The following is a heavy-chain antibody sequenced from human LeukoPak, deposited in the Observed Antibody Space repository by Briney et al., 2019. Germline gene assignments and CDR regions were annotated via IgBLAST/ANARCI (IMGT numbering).Heavy chain of an antibody. D-gene: IGHD2-15*01. Sequence: PGGSLRLSCAASGFTFSSYSMNWVRQAPGKGLEWVSYISSSSSTIYYADSVKGRFTISRDNAKNSLYLQMNSLRDEDTAVYYCARSPGYCSGGSCQGAFDIWGQGTMVTVSS. J-gene: IGHJ3*02. CDR2: ISSSSSTI. CDR1: GFTFSSYS. V-gene: IGHV3-48*02. CDR3: ARSPGYCSGGSCQGAFDI.